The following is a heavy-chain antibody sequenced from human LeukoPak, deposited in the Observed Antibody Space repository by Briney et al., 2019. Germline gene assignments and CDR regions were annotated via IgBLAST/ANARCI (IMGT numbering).Heavy chain of an antibody. CDR3: AKSVFDSSGDPYMDV. D-gene: IGHD3-22*01. J-gene: IGHJ6*03. Sequence: GGSLRLSCAASGFSFSVYWMHWVRQAPGKGPVWVSRIKTDGSITDYADSVKGRFTISRDNSKSTLYLQMNSLRAEDTAAYYCAKSVFDSSGDPYMDVWGKGTTVTISS. V-gene: IGHV3-74*01. CDR1: GFSFSVYW. CDR2: IKTDGSIT.